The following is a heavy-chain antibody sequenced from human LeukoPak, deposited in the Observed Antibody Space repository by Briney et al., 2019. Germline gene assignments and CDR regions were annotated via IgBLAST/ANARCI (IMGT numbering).Heavy chain of an antibody. D-gene: IGHD5-12*01. CDR1: GYSSTNYW. J-gene: IGHJ4*01. V-gene: IGHV5-51*01. CDR3: ARSGYSGYDRFDS. CDR2: IYPADSDT. Sequence: GESLKISCKGSGYSSTNYWIGWVRQMPGKGLEWMGIIYPADSDTRYSPSFQGQVTISADKAITTAYLQWSSLKASDTAMYYCARSGYSGYDRFDSWGQGTLVTVSA.